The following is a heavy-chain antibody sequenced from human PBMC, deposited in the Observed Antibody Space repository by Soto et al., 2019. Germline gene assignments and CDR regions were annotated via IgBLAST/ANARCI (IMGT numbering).Heavy chain of an antibody. D-gene: IGHD2-8*01. CDR2: IYYSGST. Sequence: SETLSLTCTVSGGSISSYYWSWIRQPPGKGLEWIGYIYYSGSTNYNPSLKSRVTISVDTSKNQFSLKLSSVTAADTAVYYCARGDLMVYANDAFDIWGQGTMVTVSS. CDR1: GGSISSYY. CDR3: ARGDLMVYANDAFDI. J-gene: IGHJ3*02. V-gene: IGHV4-59*01.